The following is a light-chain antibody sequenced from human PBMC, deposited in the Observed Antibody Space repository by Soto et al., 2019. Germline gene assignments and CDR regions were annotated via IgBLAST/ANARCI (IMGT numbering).Light chain of an antibody. CDR2: GNS. CDR1: SANIGAGYD. V-gene: IGLV1-40*01. CDR3: QSYDSSLSGFYV. Sequence: QSVLTQPPSVSGAPGQRVTISCTGSSANIGAGYDVHWYQHLPGTAPKFLIYGNSNRPSGVPDRFSASKSGTSASLAITGLQAEDEADYYCQSYDSSLSGFYVFGTGTKVTVL. J-gene: IGLJ1*01.